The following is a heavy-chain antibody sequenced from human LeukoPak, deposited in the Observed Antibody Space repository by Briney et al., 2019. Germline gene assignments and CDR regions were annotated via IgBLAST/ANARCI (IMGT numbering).Heavy chain of an antibody. CDR3: ARGQTAAGTAIYYYGMDV. CDR1: GGSFSGYY. CDR2: INHSGST. J-gene: IGHJ6*02. Sequence: SETLSLTCAVYGGSFSGYYWSWIRHPPGKGLEWIGEINHSGSTNYNPSLKSRVTISVDTSKNQFSLKLSSVTAADTAVHYCARGQTAAGTAIYYYGMDVWGQGTTVTVSS. V-gene: IGHV4-34*01. D-gene: IGHD6-13*01.